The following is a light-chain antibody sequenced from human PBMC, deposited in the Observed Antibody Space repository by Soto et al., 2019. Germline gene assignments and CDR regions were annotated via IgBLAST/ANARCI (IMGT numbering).Light chain of an antibody. CDR1: QSISIY. CDR3: QLRSNWPPLT. V-gene: IGKV3-11*01. Sequence: EIVLTQSPATLSLSPGERATLSCRASQSISIYLAWYQQKPGQAPRLLIYDASNRATGIPARFSGSGSGTDFTLTISSLEPDDFAVYYCQLRSNWPPLTFGGGTKVEIK. J-gene: IGKJ4*01. CDR2: DAS.